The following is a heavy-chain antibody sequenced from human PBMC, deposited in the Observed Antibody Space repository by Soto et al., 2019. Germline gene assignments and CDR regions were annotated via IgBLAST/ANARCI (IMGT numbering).Heavy chain of an antibody. V-gene: IGHV3-15*01. J-gene: IGHJ4*02. D-gene: IGHD2-15*01. Sequence: GGSMRLSCAAFGFIFSNAWMSWVRQAPGKGLEWVGRIKNKNDRETTDYAEPVKGRFTISRDDSEDTLHLQMNSLKSEDTAVYYCSTGGPRLDYWGQGTLVTVSS. CDR1: GFIFSNAW. CDR2: IKNKNDRETT. CDR3: STGGPRLDY.